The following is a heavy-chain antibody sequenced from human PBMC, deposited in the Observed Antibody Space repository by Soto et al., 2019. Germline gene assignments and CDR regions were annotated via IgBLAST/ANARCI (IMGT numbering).Heavy chain of an antibody. CDR2: INPSGGST. V-gene: IGHV1-46*03. CDR1: GYTFTTYY. CDR3: ARDPGIAAAGHSDYFDY. J-gene: IGHJ4*02. D-gene: IGHD6-13*01. Sequence: QVQLVKSGAEVKKPGASVKVSCKASGYTFTTYYMHWVRQAPGQGLEWMVIINPSGGSTNYEQKFQGRVTMSMDTSPSTVYMELSSLTSEDTAVYYCARDPGIAAAGHSDYFDYWGQGTLVTVSS.